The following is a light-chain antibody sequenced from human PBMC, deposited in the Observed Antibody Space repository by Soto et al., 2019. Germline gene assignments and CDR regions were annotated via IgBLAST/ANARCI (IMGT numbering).Light chain of an antibody. Sequence: QSELTQPPSASGTPGQRVTISCSGSSSNIGVNTVNWYQQLPRAAPKLLIYTNDQRPSGVPDRFSASKSGTSASLAISGLQSEDEADYYCAAWDDSLNGYVFGTGTKVTVL. CDR2: TND. J-gene: IGLJ1*01. CDR1: SSNIGVNT. CDR3: AAWDDSLNGYV. V-gene: IGLV1-44*01.